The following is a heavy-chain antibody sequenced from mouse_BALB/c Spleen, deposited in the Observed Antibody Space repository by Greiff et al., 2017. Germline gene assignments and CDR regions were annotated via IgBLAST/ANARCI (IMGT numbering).Heavy chain of an antibody. D-gene: IGHD2-3*01. CDR2: ISYSGST. V-gene: IGHV3-8*02. CDR1: GDSITSGY. J-gene: IGHJ3*01. CDR3: ARSFYDGYYVPFAY. Sequence: EVQVVESGPSLVKPSQTLSLTCSVTGDSITSGYWNWIRKFPGNKLEYMGYISYSGSTYYNPSLKSRISITRDTSKNQYYLQLNSVTTEDTATYYCARSFYDGYYVPFAYWGQGTLVTVSA.